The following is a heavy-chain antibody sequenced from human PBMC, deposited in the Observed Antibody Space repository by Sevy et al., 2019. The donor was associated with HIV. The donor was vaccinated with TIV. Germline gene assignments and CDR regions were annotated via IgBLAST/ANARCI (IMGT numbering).Heavy chain of an antibody. J-gene: IGHJ4*02. D-gene: IGHD2-21*02. CDR1: GFIFSRYG. V-gene: IGHV3-33*01. CDR3: ARESGSDWYLDS. Sequence: GGSLRLSCKASGFIFSRYGVHWVRQAPGKGLEWVASIFYDGKTKYYGDPVKGRFTISRDDSKNTLYLQMDSLRAEDTAVYYCARESGSDWYLDSWGQGTLVTVSS. CDR2: IFYDGKTK.